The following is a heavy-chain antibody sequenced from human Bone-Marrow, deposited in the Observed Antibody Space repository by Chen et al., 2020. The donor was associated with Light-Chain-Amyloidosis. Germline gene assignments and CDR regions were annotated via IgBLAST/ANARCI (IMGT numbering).Heavy chain of an antibody. J-gene: IGHJ4*02. D-gene: IGHD1-26*01. V-gene: IGHV3-30*18. Sequence: VQLLESGGGLVQPGGSLRLSCAASGFTFSSDGILWVRQAPGKGLEWVALISYDANRDFYADSVKGRFTVSRDNSKNTLYLQMNSLRIEDTAVYYCAKARLYSGSYWGIVDYWGQGTLVTVSS. CDR3: AKARLYSGSYWGIVDY. CDR2: ISYDANRD. CDR1: GFTFSSDG.